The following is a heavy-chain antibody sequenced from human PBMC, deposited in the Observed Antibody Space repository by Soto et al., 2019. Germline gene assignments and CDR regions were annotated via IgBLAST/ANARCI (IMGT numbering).Heavy chain of an antibody. D-gene: IGHD1-26*01. J-gene: IGHJ6*02. CDR3: ARGRDEYKVGNV. V-gene: IGHV4-34*01. CDR2: THPSGST. CDR1: GGSLSDYY. Sequence: QVQLQQWGAGLLKPSETLSLTCAVSGGSLSDYYWPWIRQSPGKGLEWIGETHPSGSTYYNPSLRSRVTIAVDTSKNQFSMKLTSPTAADTAIYYCARGRDEYKVGNVWGHGNTVTVSS.